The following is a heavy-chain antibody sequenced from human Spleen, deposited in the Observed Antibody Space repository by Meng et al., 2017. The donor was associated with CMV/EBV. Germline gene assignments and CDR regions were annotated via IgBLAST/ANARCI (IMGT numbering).Heavy chain of an antibody. J-gene: IGHJ5*02. V-gene: IGHV4-61*01. D-gene: IGHD2-2*01. CDR2: IYYSGST. Sequence: VSFYWLWIRQPPVQGLVWIGYIYYSGSTNYNPPLKSRVTISVDTSKNQFSLKLSSVTAADTAVYYCARGGGGYCSSTSCHPTNWFDPWGQGTLVTVSS. CDR3: ARGGGGYCSSTSCHPTNWFDP. CDR1: VSFY.